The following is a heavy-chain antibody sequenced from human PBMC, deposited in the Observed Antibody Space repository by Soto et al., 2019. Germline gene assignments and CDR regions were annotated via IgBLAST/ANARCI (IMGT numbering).Heavy chain of an antibody. V-gene: IGHV4-59*11. CDR2: IYHTVNT. CDR1: GVSIGSHF. Sequence: QVQLQESGPRLVKPSETLSLTCSVSGVSIGSHFWNWIRQAPGKGPELVGYIYHTVNTNYNPALKSRVTISMDTSENQLSLQLSSVTAADTAVYYCARLQYTVVTALDIWGQGTMVTVSS. D-gene: IGHD2-15*01. CDR3: ARLQYTVVTALDI. J-gene: IGHJ3*02.